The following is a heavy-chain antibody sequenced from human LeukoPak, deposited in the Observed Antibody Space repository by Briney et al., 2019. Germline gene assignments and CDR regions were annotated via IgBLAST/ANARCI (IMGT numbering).Heavy chain of an antibody. CDR2: IYYSGST. CDR3: ARDFRDGYNSPEYYFRY. CDR1: GGSISSSSYY. D-gene: IGHD5-24*01. Sequence: SETLSLTCTVSGGSISSSSYYWGWIRQPPGKGLEWIGSIYYSGSTYYNPSLKSRVTISVDTSKNHFSLKLSSVTAADTAVYYCARDFRDGYNSPEYYFRYWGQGTLVTVSS. V-gene: IGHV4-39*07. J-gene: IGHJ4*02.